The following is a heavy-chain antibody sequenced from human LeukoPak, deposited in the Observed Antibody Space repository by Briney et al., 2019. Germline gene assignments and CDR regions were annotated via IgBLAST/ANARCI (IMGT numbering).Heavy chain of an antibody. V-gene: IGHV3-7*01. J-gene: IGHJ6*03. Sequence: GGSLRLSCAASGFTFSSYWMSWVRQAPGKGLEWVANIKQDGSEKYYVDSVKGRFTISRDNAKNSLYLQMNSLRAEDTAVYYCASDRVSSSWPHPDRYYYYMDVWGKGTTVTVSS. CDR1: GFTFSSYW. D-gene: IGHD6-13*01. CDR3: ASDRVSSSWPHPDRYYYYMDV. CDR2: IKQDGSEK.